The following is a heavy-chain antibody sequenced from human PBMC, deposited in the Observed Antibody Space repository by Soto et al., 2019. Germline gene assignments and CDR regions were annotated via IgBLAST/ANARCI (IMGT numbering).Heavy chain of an antibody. V-gene: IGHV3-21*01. D-gene: IGHD2-15*01. Sequence: GGSLRLSCAASGFTFRTYTMNWVRQAPGKGLEWVSSISGGTTYISYADSVKGRFTISRDNAKNSLHLQMNSLRAEDTAVYYCAREAVVAGYFDYWGQGTLVTVSS. J-gene: IGHJ4*02. CDR3: AREAVVAGYFDY. CDR1: GFTFRTYT. CDR2: ISGGTTYI.